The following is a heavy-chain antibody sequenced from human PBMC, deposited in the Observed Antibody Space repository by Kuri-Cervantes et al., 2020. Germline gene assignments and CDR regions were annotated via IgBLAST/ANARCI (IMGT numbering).Heavy chain of an antibody. J-gene: IGHJ4*02. D-gene: IGHD2-2*03. CDR3: ARDPRSGFRLGIVVVPGGYYFDY. CDR1: GYTFTSYA. V-gene: IGHV1-46*01. CDR2: INPSGGST. Sequence: ASVKVSCKASGYTFTSYAMNWVRQAPGQGLEWMGIINPSGGSTSYAQKFQGRVTMTRDTSTSTVYMELSSLRSEDTAVYYCARDPRSGFRLGIVVVPGGYYFDYWGQGTLVTVSS.